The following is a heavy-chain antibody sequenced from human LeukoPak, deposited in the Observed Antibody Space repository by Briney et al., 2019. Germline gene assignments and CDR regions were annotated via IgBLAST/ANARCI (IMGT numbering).Heavy chain of an antibody. Sequence: GGSLGLSCAASGFTFDDYGMGWVRQAPGKGLEWVSGINWNGGSTSYADSVKGRFTISRDDAKNSLYLQMNSLRAEDTALYYCARDGRGGGSYYSDYWGQGTLVTVSS. J-gene: IGHJ4*02. V-gene: IGHV3-20*04. CDR2: INWNGGST. CDR3: ARDGRGGGSYYSDY. D-gene: IGHD1-26*01. CDR1: GFTFDDYG.